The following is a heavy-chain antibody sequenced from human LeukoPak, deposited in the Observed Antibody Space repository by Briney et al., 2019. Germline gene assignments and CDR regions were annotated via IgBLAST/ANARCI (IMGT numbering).Heavy chain of an antibody. Sequence: SETLSLTCTVSGGSISPYYWSWIRQPPGKGLEWIGYIFFKGNSDRNPSLSSRVTISADTSKNQFSLKVRSVSAADTAVYYCARKAANSGAFDVWDLGTMVTVSS. V-gene: IGHV4-4*09. J-gene: IGHJ3*01. CDR3: ARKAANSGAFDV. CDR1: GGSISPYY. D-gene: IGHD6-25*01. CDR2: IFFKGNS.